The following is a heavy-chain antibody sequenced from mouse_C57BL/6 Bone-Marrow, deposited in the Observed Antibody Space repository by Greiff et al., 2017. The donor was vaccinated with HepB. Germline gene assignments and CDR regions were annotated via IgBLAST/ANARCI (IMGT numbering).Heavy chain of an antibody. V-gene: IGHV10-1*01. CDR1: GFSFNTYA. J-gene: IGHJ1*03. Sequence: EVKLVESGGGLVQPKGSLKLSCAASGFSFNTYAMNWVRQAPGKGLEWVARIRSKSNNYATYYADSVKDRFTISRDDSESMLYLQMNNLKTEDTAMYYCVRGGNWYFDVWGTGTTVTVSS. CDR2: IRSKSNNYAT. CDR3: VRGGNWYFDV.